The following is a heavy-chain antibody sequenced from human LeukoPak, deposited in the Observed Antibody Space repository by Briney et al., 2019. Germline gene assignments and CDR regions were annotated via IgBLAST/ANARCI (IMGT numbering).Heavy chain of an antibody. D-gene: IGHD3-22*01. CDR2: ISYDGSNK. J-gene: IGHJ4*02. Sequence: PGGSLGLSCAASGFTFSSYGMHWVRQAPGKGLEWVAVISYDGSNKYYADSVKGRFTISRDNSKNTLYLQMNSLRAEDTAVYYCNGGYYYADYWGQGTLVTVSS. V-gene: IGHV3-30*03. CDR1: GFTFSSYG. CDR3: NGGYYYADY.